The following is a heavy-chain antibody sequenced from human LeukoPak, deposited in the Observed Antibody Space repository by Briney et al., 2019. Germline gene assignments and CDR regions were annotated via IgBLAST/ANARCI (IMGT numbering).Heavy chain of an antibody. CDR3: AERRGPAAFFDY. CDR1: GYSISSGYY. J-gene: IGHJ4*02. CDR2: IYHSGST. V-gene: IGHV4-38-2*01. D-gene: IGHD2-2*01. Sequence: SETLSLTCAVSGYSISSGYYWGWIRQPPGKGLEWIGSIYHSGSTYYSPSLKSRVTISVDTSKNQFSLKLSSVTAADTAVYYCAERRGPAAFFDYWGQGTLVTVSS.